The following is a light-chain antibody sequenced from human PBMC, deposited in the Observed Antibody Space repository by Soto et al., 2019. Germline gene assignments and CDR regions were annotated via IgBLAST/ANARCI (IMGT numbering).Light chain of an antibody. CDR1: QNVATY. V-gene: IGKV3D-15*01. Sequence: VMTQSPANMSVSPGERVTLSCRASQNVATYVAWYQQKRGQAPRLLIYASSTRATDIPATFSGSGSGTQFSITISSLQSEDSAVYYCQQYYLWGLSFGGGNKVEI. CDR2: ASS. J-gene: IGKJ4*01. CDR3: QQYYLWGLS.